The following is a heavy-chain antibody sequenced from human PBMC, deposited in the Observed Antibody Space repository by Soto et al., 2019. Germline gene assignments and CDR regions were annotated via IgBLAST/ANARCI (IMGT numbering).Heavy chain of an antibody. V-gene: IGHV5-51*01. D-gene: IGHD3-9*01. CDR2: ICPGDSDT. CDR3: ARLNYDILTHYYFYGMDV. J-gene: IGHJ6*02. Sequence: PGESLKISCKGSGYRFTNYWIVWVRKMHGKGLEWVGIICPGDSDTRYSPSFQGQVIISADKSISTAYLQWSSLKASDTAMYYCARLNYDILTHYYFYGMDVWGQGTTVTVSS. CDR1: GYRFTNYW.